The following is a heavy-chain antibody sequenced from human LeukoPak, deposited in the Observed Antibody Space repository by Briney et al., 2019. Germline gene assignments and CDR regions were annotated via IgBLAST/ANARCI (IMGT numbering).Heavy chain of an antibody. V-gene: IGHV3-7*05. Sequence: PGRSLRLSCAASGFTFSKYWMSWVRQAPGKGLEWVANIKQDGSAKYYVDSVKGRFTISRDNAKNSLYLQMNSLRPEDTAVYYCARGYDSDDYLSAYWGQGTLVTVSS. D-gene: IGHD3-22*01. CDR1: GFTFSKYW. J-gene: IGHJ4*02. CDR2: IKQDGSAK. CDR3: ARGYDSDDYLSAY.